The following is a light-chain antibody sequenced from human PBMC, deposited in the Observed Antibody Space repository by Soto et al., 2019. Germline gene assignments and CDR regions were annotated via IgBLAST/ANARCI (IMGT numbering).Light chain of an antibody. CDR2: EGS. V-gene: IGLV2-23*01. Sequence: QSALTQPASVSGSPGQSITISCTGTSSDVGSYNLVSWYQQHPGKAPKLMIYEGSKRPSGVSNRFSGSKSGNTASLTVSGRQAEDEADDYCCSYEGTSINWVFGGGTKVTVL. J-gene: IGLJ3*02. CDR1: SSDVGSYNL. CDR3: CSYEGTSINWV.